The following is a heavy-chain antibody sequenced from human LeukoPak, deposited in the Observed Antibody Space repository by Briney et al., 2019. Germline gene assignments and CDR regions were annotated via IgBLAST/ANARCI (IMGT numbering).Heavy chain of an antibody. Sequence: GESLTISCQGSESRFTNYWIAWVRQMPGKGLEWMGIIYPGDSATKYNPSFQGQVIISADKSIHTAYLQWSSLKAPDTGMYYCERHRSSWSEFDYWGQGTLVTVSS. D-gene: IGHD6-13*01. V-gene: IGHV5-51*01. J-gene: IGHJ4*02. CDR2: IYPGDSAT. CDR1: ESRFTNYW. CDR3: ERHRSSWSEFDY.